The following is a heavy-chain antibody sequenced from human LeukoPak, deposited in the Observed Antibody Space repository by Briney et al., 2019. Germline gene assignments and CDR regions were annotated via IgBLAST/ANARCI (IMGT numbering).Heavy chain of an antibody. CDR3: ARDQAPGWIAAAGCPFDY. J-gene: IGHJ4*02. D-gene: IGHD6-13*01. Sequence: GGSLRLSCAASGFTFINYNMNWVRQAPGRGLEWVSSISSSSSYIYYADSVKGRFTISRDNAKNSLYLQMNSLRAEDTAVYYCARDQAPGWIAAAGCPFDYWGQGTLVTVSS. CDR1: GFTFINYN. V-gene: IGHV3-21*01. CDR2: ISSSSSYI.